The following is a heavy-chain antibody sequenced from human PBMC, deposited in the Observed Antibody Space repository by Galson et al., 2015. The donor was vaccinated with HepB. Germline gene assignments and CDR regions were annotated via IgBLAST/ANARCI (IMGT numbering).Heavy chain of an antibody. CDR3: ARGKAISHDGMDV. V-gene: IGHV3-30*04. CDR1: GFTFSSYA. J-gene: IGHJ6*02. Sequence: SLRLSCAASGFTFSSYAMHWVRQAPGKGLEWVAVISYDGSNKYYADSVKGRFTISRDNSKNTLYLQMNSLRAEDTAVYYCARGKAISHDGMDVWGQGTPVTVSS. D-gene: IGHD2-2*02. CDR2: ISYDGSNK.